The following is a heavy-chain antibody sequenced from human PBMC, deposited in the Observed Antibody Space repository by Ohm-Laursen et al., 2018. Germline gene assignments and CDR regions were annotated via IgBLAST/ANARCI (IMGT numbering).Heavy chain of an antibody. CDR1: GGSFSSADYY. Sequence: SQTLSLTCAVSGGSFSSADYYWSWIRPHPGKGLEWFGYVSYSENTYYTPSLKSRLLISVDRSKNQFSLKLSSVIAADTAMYYCARHASVTGLDYWGQGTLVTVSS. J-gene: IGHJ4*02. CDR2: VSYSENT. V-gene: IGHV4-31*02. D-gene: IGHD6-19*01. CDR3: ARHASVTGLDY.